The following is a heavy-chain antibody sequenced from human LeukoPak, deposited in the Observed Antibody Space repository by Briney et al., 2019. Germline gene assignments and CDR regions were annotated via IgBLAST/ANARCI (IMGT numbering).Heavy chain of an antibody. D-gene: IGHD3-22*01. CDR1: GFTFSSYS. J-gene: IGHJ3*02. V-gene: IGHV3-21*01. Sequence: GGSLRLSCAASGFTFSSYSMNWVRQAPGKGLEWVSSISSSSSYIYYADSVKGRFTISRDNAKNSLYLQMNSLRAEDTAVYYCARDRRRYYYDSSGYFDAFDIRGQGTMVTVSS. CDR3: ARDRRRYYYDSSGYFDAFDI. CDR2: ISSSSSYI.